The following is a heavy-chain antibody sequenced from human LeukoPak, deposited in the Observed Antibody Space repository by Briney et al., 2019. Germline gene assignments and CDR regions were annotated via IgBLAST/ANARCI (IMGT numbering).Heavy chain of an antibody. CDR1: GGSISSYY. V-gene: IGHV4-59*12. D-gene: IGHD3-22*01. Sequence: SETLSLTCTVSGGSISSYYWSWIRQPPGKGLEWIGYIYYSGSTNYNPSLKSRVTISVDKSKNQFSLKLSSVAAADTAVYYCARDLSRFYYDSSGYDAFDIWGQGTMVTVSS. J-gene: IGHJ3*02. CDR2: IYYSGST. CDR3: ARDLSRFYYDSSGYDAFDI.